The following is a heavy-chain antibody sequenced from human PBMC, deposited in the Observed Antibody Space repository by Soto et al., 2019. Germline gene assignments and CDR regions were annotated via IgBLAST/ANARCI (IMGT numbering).Heavy chain of an antibody. CDR3: ERAHRGFL. D-gene: IGHD3-10*01. V-gene: IGHV3-74*01. CDR2: ISSDGSRT. Sequence: EVQMLESGGGLVQPGGSLRLSCAASGFTFSSYWMHWVRQTPGKGLVWVSRISSDGSRTDYAESVKGRFSISRDNAKNNLFLHIKTLGADDSGVYFGERAHRGFLWGRGTTVTVSS. J-gene: IGHJ6*04. CDR1: GFTFSSYW.